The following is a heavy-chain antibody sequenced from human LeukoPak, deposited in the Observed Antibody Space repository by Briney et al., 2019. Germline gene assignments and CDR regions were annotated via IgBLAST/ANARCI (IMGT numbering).Heavy chain of an antibody. V-gene: IGHV4-39*01. CDR2: IYNSGST. CDR1: GGSISSSSYY. Sequence: SETLSLTCTVSGGSISSSSYYWGWIRQPPGKGLEWIGSIYNSGSTYYNPSLKSRVTISVDTSKNQFSLKLSSVTAADTAVYYCARSTGEWYFDLWGRGTLVTVSS. D-gene: IGHD7-27*01. J-gene: IGHJ2*01. CDR3: ARSTGEWYFDL.